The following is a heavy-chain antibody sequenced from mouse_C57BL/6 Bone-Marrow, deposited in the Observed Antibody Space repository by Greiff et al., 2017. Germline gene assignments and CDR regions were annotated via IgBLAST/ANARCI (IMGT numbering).Heavy chain of an antibody. CDR2: ISSGSSTI. Sequence: EVQLVESGGGLVKPGGSLKLSCAASGFTFSDYGMHWVRQAPEKGLEWVAYISSGSSTIYYADTVKGRFTISRDNAKNTLFLQMTSLRSEDTAMYYCASPSKAVLYAMDYWGQGTSVTVSS. V-gene: IGHV5-17*01. CDR1: GFTFSDYG. CDR3: ASPSKAVLYAMDY. J-gene: IGHJ4*01.